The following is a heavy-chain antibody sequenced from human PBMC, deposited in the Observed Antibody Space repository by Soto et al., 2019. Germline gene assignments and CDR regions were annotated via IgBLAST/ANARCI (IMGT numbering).Heavy chain of an antibody. D-gene: IGHD3-10*01. V-gene: IGHV3-21*01. J-gene: IGHJ4*02. Sequence: GGSLRLCCAASGFTFNVYSMNWVRQAPGEGLEWVSSISSSSSYIYYADSVKGRFTISRDNAKNSLYLQINSLRAEDTAVYYCARSNGGFGELLFSYFDYWGQGTPVTVSS. CDR1: GFTFNVYS. CDR2: ISSSSSYI. CDR3: ARSNGGFGELLFSYFDY.